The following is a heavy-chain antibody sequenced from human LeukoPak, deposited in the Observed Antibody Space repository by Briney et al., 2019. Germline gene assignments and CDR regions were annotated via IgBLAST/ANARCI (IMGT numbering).Heavy chain of an antibody. CDR3: ARWQLVQNYYYGMDV. CDR2: ISYDGSNK. CDR1: GFTFSTYV. J-gene: IGHJ6*02. Sequence: QPGGSLRLSCAASGFTFSTYVMHWVRQAPGKGLEWVAIISYDGSNKYYADSVKGRFTISRDNSKNTLYLQMNSLRADDTAVYYCARWQLVQNYYYGMDVWGQGTTVTVSS. V-gene: IGHV3-30-3*01. D-gene: IGHD6-6*01.